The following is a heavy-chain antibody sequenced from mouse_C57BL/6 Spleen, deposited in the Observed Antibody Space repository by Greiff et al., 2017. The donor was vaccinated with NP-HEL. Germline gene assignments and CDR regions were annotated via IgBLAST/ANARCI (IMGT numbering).Heavy chain of an antibody. J-gene: IGHJ3*01. V-gene: IGHV1-54*01. Sequence: QVQLQQSGAELVRPGTSVKVSCKASGYAFTNYLIAWVKQRPGQGLEWIGLINPGSGGTYYHEKFKGKATLTADQSSSTAYMQLSSLTSEDSAVYFCARVTKRFAYWGQGTLVTVSA. CDR1: GYAFTNYL. CDR3: ARVTKRFAY. CDR2: INPGSGGT. D-gene: IGHD2-2*01.